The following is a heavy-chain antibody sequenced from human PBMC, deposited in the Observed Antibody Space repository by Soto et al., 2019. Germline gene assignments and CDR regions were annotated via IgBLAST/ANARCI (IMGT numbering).Heavy chain of an antibody. CDR1: GFTFSSYG. CDR2: ISYDGSNK. J-gene: IGHJ5*02. V-gene: IGHV3-30*03. D-gene: IGHD3-10*01. Sequence: QVQLVESGGGVVQPGRSLRLSCAASGFTFSSYGMHWVRQAPGKGLEWVAVISYDGSNKYYADSVKGRFTISRDNSKNTLYLQMNSLRAEDTAVYYCVTHDVGFGEPEGFDPWGQGALVTVSS. CDR3: VTHDVGFGEPEGFDP.